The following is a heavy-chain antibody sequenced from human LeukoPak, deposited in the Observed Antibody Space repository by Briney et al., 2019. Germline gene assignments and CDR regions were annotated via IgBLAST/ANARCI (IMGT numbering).Heavy chain of an antibody. J-gene: IGHJ4*02. Sequence: GGSLRLSCAASGFTFSGFHTNWVRQAPGKGLEWVSYISSRSRAIYYADSMKGRITVSRDNDKNSLYLHVNNLRAEDSAVYYCARDSGLGYSIDYWGQGTLVTVSS. CDR1: GFTFSGFH. CDR3: ARDSGLGYSIDY. CDR2: ISSRSRAI. V-gene: IGHV3-48*01. D-gene: IGHD5-18*01.